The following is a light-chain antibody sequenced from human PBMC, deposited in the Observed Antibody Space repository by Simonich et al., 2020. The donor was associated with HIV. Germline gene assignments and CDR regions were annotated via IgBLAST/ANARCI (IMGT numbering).Light chain of an antibody. CDR2: AAS. CDR1: QGICSY. CDR3: QQYYSYPYS. J-gene: IGKJ2*03. Sequence: AIRMTQSPSSLSASTGDRVPLTCWASQGICSYLAWNQQKPGQAPKRLIYAASTLQSGVPSRFSGSGSGTDFTLTISCLQSEDFATYYCQQYYSYPYSFGQGTKLEIK. V-gene: IGKV1-8*01.